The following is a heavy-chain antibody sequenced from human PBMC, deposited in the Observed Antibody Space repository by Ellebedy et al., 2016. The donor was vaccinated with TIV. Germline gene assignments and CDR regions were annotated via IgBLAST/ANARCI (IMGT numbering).Heavy chain of an antibody. Sequence: GGSLRLSXAASRFTFSSYAMNWVRQAPGKGLEWVSAISGSGGSTYYADSVKGRFTISRDNAKNSLYLQMNSLRAEDTAVYYCAKDPRGSSSWYDWYFDLWGRGTLVTVSS. J-gene: IGHJ2*01. CDR3: AKDPRGSSSWYDWYFDL. D-gene: IGHD6-13*01. V-gene: IGHV3-23*01. CDR2: ISGSGGST. CDR1: RFTFSSYA.